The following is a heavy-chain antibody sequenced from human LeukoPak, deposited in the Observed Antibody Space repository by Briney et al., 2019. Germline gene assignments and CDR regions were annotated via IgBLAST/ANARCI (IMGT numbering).Heavy chain of an antibody. V-gene: IGHV3-48*03. D-gene: IGHD6-13*01. CDR3: ARERIASDLGGDYYYSMDV. CDR1: GFIFSTSE. Sequence: GGSLRLSCAASGFIFSTSEMNWVRQAPGKGLEWISYISSSGSTIYYADSVKGRFTISRDNAKNSLYLQMNSLRAEDTAVYYCARERIASDLGGDYYYSMDVWGKGTTVTISS. J-gene: IGHJ6*03. CDR2: ISSSGSTI.